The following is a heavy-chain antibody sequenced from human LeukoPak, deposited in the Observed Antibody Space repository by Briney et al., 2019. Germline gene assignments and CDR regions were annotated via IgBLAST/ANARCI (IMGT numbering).Heavy chain of an antibody. D-gene: IGHD4-17*01. CDR3: TRDLLGFATTPLSD. CDR2: INPNRGDT. V-gene: IGHV1-2*02. Sequence: ASVKVSCKASGYTFTGYNMQWLRQAPGHGLEWMGWINPNRGDTNYAQKFQGRVTMTRDTSISTAFMELTRLTSDDTAVYYCTRDLLGFATTPLSDWGQGTLVTVSS. CDR1: GYTFTGYN. J-gene: IGHJ4*02.